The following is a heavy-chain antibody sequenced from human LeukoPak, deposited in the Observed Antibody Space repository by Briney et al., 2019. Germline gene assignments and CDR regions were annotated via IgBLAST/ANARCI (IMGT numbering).Heavy chain of an antibody. CDR1: GFTFSSYW. D-gene: IGHD3-10*01. V-gene: IGHV3-9*01. Sequence: GGSLRLSCAASGFTFSSYWMSWVRQAPGKGLEWVSGISWNSGSIGYADSVKGRFTISRDNAKNSLYLQMNSLRAEDTALYYCAKLRGYYYGSGSYFDYWGQGTLVTVSS. J-gene: IGHJ4*02. CDR2: ISWNSGSI. CDR3: AKLRGYYYGSGSYFDY.